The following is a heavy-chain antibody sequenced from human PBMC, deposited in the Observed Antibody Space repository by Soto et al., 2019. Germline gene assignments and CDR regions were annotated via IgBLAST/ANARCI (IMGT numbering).Heavy chain of an antibody. CDR1: GYTFINHG. CDR3: AREGDCTSTTCNTEKFFDFYGMDV. Sequence: QVQLVQSGAEVKKPGASVKVSCKASGYTFINHGLSWVRQAPGQGLEWMGWISGYNVYTKFAQKIQGRVTMTRETSTITAYMELRSLRSDDTAVYYCAREGDCTSTTCNTEKFFDFYGMDVWGQGTTVTVSS. V-gene: IGHV1-18*01. CDR2: ISGYNVYT. D-gene: IGHD2-2*01. J-gene: IGHJ6*02.